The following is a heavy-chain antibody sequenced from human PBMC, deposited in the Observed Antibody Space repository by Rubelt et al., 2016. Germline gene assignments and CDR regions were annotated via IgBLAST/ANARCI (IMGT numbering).Heavy chain of an antibody. CDR3: ARGSSRFSGI. CDR1: GFTFGDYA. Sequence: VQLVESGGGLVQPGRSLRLSCTASGFTFGDYAMSWFRQAPGKGLEWIGEINPSGSTNYNPSLKSRLTISVDTSKNQFSLNLNSVTAADTAVYYCARGSSRFSGIWGQGTLVTVSS. V-gene: IGHV4-34*01. J-gene: IGHJ4*02. D-gene: IGHD3-10*01. CDR2: INPSGST.